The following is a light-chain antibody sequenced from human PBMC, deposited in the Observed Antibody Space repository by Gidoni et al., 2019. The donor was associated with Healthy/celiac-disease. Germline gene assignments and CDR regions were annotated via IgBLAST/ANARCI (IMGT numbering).Light chain of an antibody. CDR1: QSVSSN. V-gene: IGKV3-11*01. CDR2: DAP. CDR3: KQSSTWLLT. Sequence: ELVLTQSPATLSLSPGERATLSCRASQSVSSNLAWYQQKPGKPPSLLIYDAPNRATGIPARLSGSGSGQAFTLPTTGLEPEDFEVYSCKQSSTWLLTFGGGTKVEIK. J-gene: IGKJ4*01.